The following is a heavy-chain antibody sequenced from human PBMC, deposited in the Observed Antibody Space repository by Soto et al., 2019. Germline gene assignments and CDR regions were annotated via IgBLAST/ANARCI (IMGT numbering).Heavy chain of an antibody. J-gene: IGHJ5*02. CDR3: AREGGSYSGGNYNWFDP. V-gene: IGHV1-69*13. CDR1: GGTFSSNA. CDR2: IIPVFNTA. Sequence: SLKVSCKASGGTFSSNAISWVRHAPGQGLEWMGGIIPVFNTANYAQKFQGRVTITADESTSTAYMELSSLRSEDTAVYYCAREGGSYSGGNYNWFDPWGQGTLGTVSS. D-gene: IGHD1-26*01.